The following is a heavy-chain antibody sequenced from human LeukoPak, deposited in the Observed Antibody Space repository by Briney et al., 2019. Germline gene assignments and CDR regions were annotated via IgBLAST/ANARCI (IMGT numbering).Heavy chain of an antibody. D-gene: IGHD5-12*01. Sequence: PGGSLRLSCAAAGFTFDTYPMNWVRQAPGRGLEWISYISSNRDTIYYAASVKGRFTISRDNARYSLYLQMNSLRDEDTAVYYCARAPGYGHYFDYWGQGALVTVSS. CDR1: GFTFDTYP. J-gene: IGHJ4*02. CDR2: ISSNRDTI. V-gene: IGHV3-48*02. CDR3: ARAPGYGHYFDY.